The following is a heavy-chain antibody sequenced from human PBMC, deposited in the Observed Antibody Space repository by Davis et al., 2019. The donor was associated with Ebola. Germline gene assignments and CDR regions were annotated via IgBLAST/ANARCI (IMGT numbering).Heavy chain of an antibody. CDR1: GGTFSSYA. D-gene: IGHD6-13*01. Sequence: SVKVSCKASGGTFSSYAISWVRQTPGQGLEWMGGIIPIFGTANYAQKFQGRVTITADNSTSTAYMELSSLRSEDTAVYYCARTYSSSRNYYYYYGMDVWGQGTTVTVSS. V-gene: IGHV1-69*06. CDR3: ARTYSSSRNYYYYYGMDV. CDR2: IIPIFGTA. J-gene: IGHJ6*02.